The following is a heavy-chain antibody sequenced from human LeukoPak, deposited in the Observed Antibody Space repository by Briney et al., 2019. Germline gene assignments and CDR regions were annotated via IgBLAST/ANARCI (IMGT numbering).Heavy chain of an antibody. Sequence: GGSLRLSCAASGFTFSGSAMHWVRQASGKGLEWVGRIRGKSSSYATAYDESVKGRSTISRDDSKNTAYLQMNSLKTEDTAVYYCASGSTQYSSGWGPYDYWGQGTLVTVSS. D-gene: IGHD6-19*01. V-gene: IGHV3-73*01. J-gene: IGHJ4*02. CDR1: GFTFSGSA. CDR3: ASGSTQYSSGWGPYDY. CDR2: IRGKSSSYAT.